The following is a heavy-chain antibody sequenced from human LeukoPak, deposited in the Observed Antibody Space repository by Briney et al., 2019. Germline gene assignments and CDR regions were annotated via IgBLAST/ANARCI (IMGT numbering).Heavy chain of an antibody. J-gene: IGHJ6*03. CDR3: ARGARAKTTVYYYYYMDV. CDR1: GGSISSYY. V-gene: IGHV4-59*01. D-gene: IGHD4-17*01. CDR2: IYYSGST. Sequence: PSETLSLTCTVSGGSISSYYWSWIRQPPGKGLEWIGYIYYSGSTNYNPSLKSRVTISVDTSKNPFSLKLSSVTAADTAVYYCARGARAKTTVYYYYYMDVWGKGTTVTVSS.